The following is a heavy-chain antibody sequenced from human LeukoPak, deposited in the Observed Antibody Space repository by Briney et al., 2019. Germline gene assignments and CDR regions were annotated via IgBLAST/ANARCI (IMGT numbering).Heavy chain of an antibody. Sequence: GWSLTLSCAASGFTVRNNYMSWLRQAPGKGREWVSVIYSGGYTYYADSVKGRFTISRDNSKNTVYLQMISLRPEDTAVYYCARDSGSGWFRLDNWGQGTLVTVSS. J-gene: IGHJ4*02. CDR1: GFTVRNNY. D-gene: IGHD6-19*01. V-gene: IGHV3-66*01. CDR3: ARDSGSGWFRLDN. CDR2: IYSGGYT.